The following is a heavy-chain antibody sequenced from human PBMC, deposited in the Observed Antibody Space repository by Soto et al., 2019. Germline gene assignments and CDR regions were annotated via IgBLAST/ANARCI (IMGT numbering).Heavy chain of an antibody. V-gene: IGHV3-9*01. J-gene: IGHJ5*01. Sequence: EVHLVESGGGLVQPGRSLRLTCAASGLSFVDNGMHCVRHTPGKGLEWVSGIGWNGATVVYADSVKGRFTASRDNAKSSLYLQMNRRRPEDTALYYFGKEMQWMALTVPIDSWGQGTLVNVSS. CDR3: GKEMQWMALTVPIDS. CDR2: IGWNGATV. CDR1: GLSFVDNG. D-gene: IGHD6-19*01.